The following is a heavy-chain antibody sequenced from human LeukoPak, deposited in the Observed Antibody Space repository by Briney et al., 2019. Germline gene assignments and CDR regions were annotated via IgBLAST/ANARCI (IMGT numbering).Heavy chain of an antibody. CDR2: IKQDGSEK. CDR1: GFTFSSYW. J-gene: IGHJ4*02. D-gene: IGHD3-10*01. V-gene: IGHV3-7*03. CDR3: ARTSITMVRGVIIEAFDY. Sequence: GGSLRLSCAASGFTFSSYWMSWVRQAPGKGLEWVANIKQDGSEKYYVDSVKGRFTISRDNAKNSLYLQMNSLRAEDTAVYYCARTSITMVRGVIIEAFDYWGQGTLVTVSS.